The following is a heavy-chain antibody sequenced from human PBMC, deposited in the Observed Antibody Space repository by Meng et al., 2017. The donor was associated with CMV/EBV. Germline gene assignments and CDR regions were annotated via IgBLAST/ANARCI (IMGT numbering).Heavy chain of an antibody. CDR3: ARVIKRLRYYGMDV. CDR1: GFTFDDYA. J-gene: IGHJ6*02. Sequence: GSLRLSCAASGFTFDDYAMHWIRQPPGKGLEWIGYIYYSGSTNYNPSLKSRVTISVDTSKNQFSLKLSSVTAADTAVYYCARVIKRLRYYGMDVWGQGTTVTVSS. CDR2: IYYSGST. D-gene: IGHD3-16*01. V-gene: IGHV4-59*01.